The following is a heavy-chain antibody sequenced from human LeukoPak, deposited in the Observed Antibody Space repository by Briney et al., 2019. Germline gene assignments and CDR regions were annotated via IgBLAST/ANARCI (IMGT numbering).Heavy chain of an antibody. CDR3: ARDKVDEYSSGWYCVDC. V-gene: IGHV1-69*05. CDR1: GGTFSSYA. Sequence: WASVKVSCKASGGTFSSYAISWVRQAPGQGLEWMGGIIPIFGTANYAQKFQGRVTMTRDMSTSTVYMELSSLRSEDTAVYYCARDKVDEYSSGWYCVDCWGQGTLVTVSS. J-gene: IGHJ4*02. D-gene: IGHD6-19*01. CDR2: IIPIFGTA.